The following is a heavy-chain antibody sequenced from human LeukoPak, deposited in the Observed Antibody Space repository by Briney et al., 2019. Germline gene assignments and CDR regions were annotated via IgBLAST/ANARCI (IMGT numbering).Heavy chain of an antibody. CDR3: ARFKALPYYYYGMDV. CDR2: ISAYNGNT. CDR1: GYTFTSYG. Sequence: ASVKVSCTASGYTFTSYGISWVRQAPGQGLEWMGLISAYNGNTNYAQKLQGRVTMTTDTSTSTAYMELRSPRSDDTAVYHCARFKALPYYYYGMDVWGQGTTVTVSS. V-gene: IGHV1-18*01. J-gene: IGHJ6*02.